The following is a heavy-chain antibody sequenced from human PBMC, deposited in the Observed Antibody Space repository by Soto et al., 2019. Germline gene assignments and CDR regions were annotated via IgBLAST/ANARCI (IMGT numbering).Heavy chain of an antibody. D-gene: IGHD2-21*01. CDR3: ARLRQGIEKYGMDV. CDR2: IIPIFGKA. Sequence: QVQLVQSGAEVTKAGSSVKVSCKASGGTFSRYAISWVRQAPGQGLEWVGGIIPIFGKANHGQKFQGRVTNNADESTSPAHMELSSLRSDDTAVYYCARLRQGIEKYGMDVWGQGTTVTVSS. J-gene: IGHJ6*02. V-gene: IGHV1-69*01. CDR1: GGTFSRYA.